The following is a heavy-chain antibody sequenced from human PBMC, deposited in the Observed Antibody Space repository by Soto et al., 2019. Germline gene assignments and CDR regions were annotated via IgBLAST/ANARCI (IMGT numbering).Heavy chain of an antibody. D-gene: IGHD6-6*01. Sequence: QVQLQESGPGLVKPSQTLSLTCTVSGGSISSGDYYWSWIRQPPGKGLEWIGYIYYSRSTYYHPSLKSRVTISVDTSNNQFSLKLSSVTAADTAVYYCARERPDGARLDPWGQGTLVTVSS. CDR1: GGSISSGDYY. CDR3: ARERPDGARLDP. V-gene: IGHV4-30-4*01. J-gene: IGHJ5*02. CDR2: IYYSRST.